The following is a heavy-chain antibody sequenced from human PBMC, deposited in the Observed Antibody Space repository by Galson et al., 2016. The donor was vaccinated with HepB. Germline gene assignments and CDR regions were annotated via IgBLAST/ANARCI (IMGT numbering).Heavy chain of an antibody. D-gene: IGHD3-3*01. CDR2: ISGSTTYR. V-gene: IGHV3-21*01. Sequence: SLRLSCAVSGFTFSSYSVNWVRQAPGKGLEWVSSISGSTTYRYYADSVKGRFTISRDNAKNSLFLQMNSLRAEDTAVYYCARERGYDFWSGYYSPHKYGMDVWGQWTTVTVSS. J-gene: IGHJ6*02. CDR3: ARERGYDFWSGYYSPHKYGMDV. CDR1: GFTFSSYS.